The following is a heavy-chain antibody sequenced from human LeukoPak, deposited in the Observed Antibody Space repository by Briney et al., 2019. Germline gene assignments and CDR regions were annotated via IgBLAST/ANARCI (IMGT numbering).Heavy chain of an antibody. CDR2: ISSSSTI. CDR1: GFTFSSYS. Sequence: PGGSLRLSCAASGFTFSSYSMNWVRQAPGKGLEWVSYISSSSTIYYADSVKGRFTISRDNAKNSLYLQMNSLRAEDTAVYYCARAGYSSGWPFDYWGQGTLVTVSS. D-gene: IGHD6-19*01. CDR3: ARAGYSSGWPFDY. J-gene: IGHJ4*02. V-gene: IGHV3-48*04.